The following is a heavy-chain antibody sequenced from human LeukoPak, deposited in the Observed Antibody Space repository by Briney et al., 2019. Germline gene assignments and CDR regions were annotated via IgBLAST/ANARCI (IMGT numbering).Heavy chain of an antibody. J-gene: IGHJ5*02. D-gene: IGHD3-10*01. CDR2: MNPNSGNT. V-gene: IGHV1-8*01. Sequence: ASVKVSCKASGYTLTSYDINWVRQATGQGLEWMGWMNPNSGNTGYAQKFQGRVTMTRNTSISTAYMELSSLRSEDTAVYYCARLLDVLLWFGELRRWFDPWGQGTLVTVSS. CDR1: GYTLTSYD. CDR3: ARLLDVLLWFGELRRWFDP.